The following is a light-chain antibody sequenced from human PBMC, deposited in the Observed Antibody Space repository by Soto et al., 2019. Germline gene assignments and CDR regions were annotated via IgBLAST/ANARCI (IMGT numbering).Light chain of an antibody. CDR1: SSNIGSNT. J-gene: IGLJ1*01. V-gene: IGLV1-44*01. Sequence: VLTQPPSGSGTPGQRFTISCSGSSSNIGSNTVNWYQQLPGTAPKLLIYSNNQRPSGVPDRFSGSKSGTSASLAISGLQSEDEADYYCAAWDDSLNGLYVFGTGTKVTVL. CDR3: AAWDDSLNGLYV. CDR2: SNN.